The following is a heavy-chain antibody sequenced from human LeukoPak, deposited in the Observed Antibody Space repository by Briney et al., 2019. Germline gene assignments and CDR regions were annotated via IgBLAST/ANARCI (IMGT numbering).Heavy chain of an antibody. J-gene: IGHJ4*02. V-gene: IGHV3-21*01. D-gene: IGHD3-22*01. Sequence: GGSLRLSCAASGFTFSSYSMNWVRQVPGKGLEWVSSISSSSSYIYYADSVKGRFTISRDNAKNSLYLQMNSLRAEDTAVYYCARVVYDSSGYQGVFDYWGQGTLVTVSS. CDR2: ISSSSSYI. CDR3: ARVVYDSSGYQGVFDY. CDR1: GFTFSSYS.